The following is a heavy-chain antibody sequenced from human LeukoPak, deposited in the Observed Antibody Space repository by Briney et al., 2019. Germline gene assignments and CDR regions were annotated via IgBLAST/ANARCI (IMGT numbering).Heavy chain of an antibody. D-gene: IGHD3-22*01. J-gene: IGHJ4*02. V-gene: IGHV1-2*02. CDR3: ARDLSPTYYYDSSGYYYFDY. CDR1: GYTFTGYY. CDR2: INPNSGGT. Sequence: ASVKISCKASGYTFTGYYMHWVRQAPGQGLEWMGWINPNSGGTNYAQKFQGRVTMTRDTSISTAYMELSRLRSDDTAVYYCARDLSPTYYYDSSGYYYFDYWGQGTLVTVSS.